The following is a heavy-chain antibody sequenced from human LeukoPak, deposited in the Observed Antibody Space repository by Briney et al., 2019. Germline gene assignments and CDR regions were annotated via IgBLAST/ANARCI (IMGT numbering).Heavy chain of an antibody. CDR3: AGVCRGGSCYPGRFDY. D-gene: IGHD2-15*01. V-gene: IGHV1-18*01. Sequence: ASLKVSCAASVSTFTIYGTSWVGQVPRHRLEWMRWIWAYNVITPDALRLQGRVTMTTLTSTSTAYMELSSLRSDDTAVYYCAGVCRGGSCYPGRFDYCGQGTLVTVSS. J-gene: IGHJ4*02. CDR2: IWAYNVIT. CDR1: VSTFTIYG.